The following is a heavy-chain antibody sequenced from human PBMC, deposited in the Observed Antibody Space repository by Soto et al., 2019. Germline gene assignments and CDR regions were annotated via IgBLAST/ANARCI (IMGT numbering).Heavy chain of an antibody. J-gene: IGHJ2*01. D-gene: IGHD3-9*01. CDR3: ARPPPHYEILANDWYFYL. CDR1: GGSISSYY. CDR2: IDYSGRT. Sequence: QVQLQESGPGLVKPSETLTLTCTVSGGSISSYYWSWIRQPPGQGLEWIGYIDYSGRTNYNPSLTRRVPISVDTSKNQFALKLSSVTAADTAVYYCARPPPHYEILANDWYFYLWGRGTLVTVSS. V-gene: IGHV4-59*08.